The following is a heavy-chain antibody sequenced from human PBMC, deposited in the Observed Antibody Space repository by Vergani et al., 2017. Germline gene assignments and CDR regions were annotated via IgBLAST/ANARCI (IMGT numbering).Heavy chain of an antibody. J-gene: IGHJ3*02. Sequence: EVQVVESGGGLVQPGGSLRLSCAASGFIFSDHYMDWVRQAPGKGLEWVGRIRNKANDYTTQYAASVKGRFTISRDDSKSYLYLQMNSLQTEDTALYYGVRVKGSNWNDHLYDIWGQGTLGTVSS. CDR2: IRNKANDYTT. D-gene: IGHD1-1*01. CDR1: GFIFSDHY. V-gene: IGHV3-72*01. CDR3: VRVKGSNWNDHLYDI.